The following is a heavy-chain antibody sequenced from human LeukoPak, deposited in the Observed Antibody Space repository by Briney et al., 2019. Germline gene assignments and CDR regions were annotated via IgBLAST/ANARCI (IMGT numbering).Heavy chain of an antibody. CDR3: ARDVDYHVTSECFDY. J-gene: IGHJ4*02. D-gene: IGHD3-22*01. CDR2: INSDGSST. V-gene: IGHV3-74*03. CDR1: GFTFSSYW. Sequence: GESLRLSCAASGFTFSSYWMHWARQAPGKGLVWVSRINSDGSSTTYADSVKGRFTIARDNAKNTLYLQMNSLRPEDTAVCYCARDVDYHVTSECFDYWGQGTLVTVSS.